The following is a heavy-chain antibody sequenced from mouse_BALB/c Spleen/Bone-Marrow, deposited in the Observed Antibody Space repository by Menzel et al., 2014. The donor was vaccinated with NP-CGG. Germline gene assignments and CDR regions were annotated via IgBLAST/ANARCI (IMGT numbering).Heavy chain of an antibody. CDR2: ICAGGST. Sequence: VKLVESGPGLVAPSQSLSITCTVSGFSLTSYGVHWVRQPPGKGLEWLGAICAGGSTNYNSALMSRMSISKDNSKSQVFLKMNSLQTDDTAMYYCDRDRELSYAMDYWGQGTSVTVSS. V-gene: IGHV2-9*02. CDR1: GFSLTSYG. J-gene: IGHJ4*01. CDR3: DRDRELSYAMDY.